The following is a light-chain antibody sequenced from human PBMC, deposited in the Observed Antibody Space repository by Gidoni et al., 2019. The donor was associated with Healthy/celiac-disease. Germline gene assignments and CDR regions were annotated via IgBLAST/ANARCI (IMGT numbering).Light chain of an antibody. CDR1: QSISSY. V-gene: IGKV1-39*01. Sequence: DIQMTQSPSSLSASVGDRVTITCRASQSISSYLNWYQQKPGKAPKLLISAASSLQSGVPSRFRGSGSGTDFTLTISSLQPDDFATYYCQQSYSTPGMYTFGQGTKLEIK. CDR2: AAS. CDR3: QQSYSTPGMYT. J-gene: IGKJ2*01.